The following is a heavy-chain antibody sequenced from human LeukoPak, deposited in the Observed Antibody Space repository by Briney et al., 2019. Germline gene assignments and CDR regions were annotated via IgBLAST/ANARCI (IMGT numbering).Heavy chain of an antibody. Sequence: GGSLRLSCAASGFTFSSYAMSWVRQAPGKGLEWVSAISGSGGSTYYADSVKGRFTISRDNSKNTLYLQMNSMRAEDTAVYYCAKDVVVVIAIRGWFDPWGQGTLVTVSS. CDR2: ISGSGGST. D-gene: IGHD2-21*01. CDR1: GFTFSSYA. J-gene: IGHJ5*02. CDR3: AKDVVVVIAIRGWFDP. V-gene: IGHV3-23*01.